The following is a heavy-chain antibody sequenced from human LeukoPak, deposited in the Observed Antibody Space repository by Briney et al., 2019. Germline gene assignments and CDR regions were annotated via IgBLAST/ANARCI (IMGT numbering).Heavy chain of an antibody. CDR1: GFIFNKHA. D-gene: IGHD4/OR15-4a*01. CDR2: LSGSGSST. Sequence: PGGSLRLSCVASGFIFNKHAMSWVRQAPGKGLEWVSGLSGSGSSTDYADSVKGRFTVSRDDSKNTLFLQMNSLRAEDTAIYYCAKERDYGPADYGGQGPLVTVSS. CDR3: AKERDYGPADY. J-gene: IGHJ4*02. V-gene: IGHV3-23*01.